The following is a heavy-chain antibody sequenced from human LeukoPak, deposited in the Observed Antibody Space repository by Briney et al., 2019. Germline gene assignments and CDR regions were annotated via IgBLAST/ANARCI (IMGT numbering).Heavy chain of an antibody. V-gene: IGHV4-38-2*01. CDR3: ARTYGDYGTTYYYYYMDV. Sequence: SETLSLTCAVSGYSVGSGYYWAWIRQPPGQGLAWIGIIYGTGSTYYNPSVRGRFTLSRDTSYHQLPLRLRSVTAADTATYFCARTYGDYGTTYYYYYMDVWGQGTTVTVSS. D-gene: IGHD4-17*01. CDR1: GYSVGSGYY. J-gene: IGHJ6*03. CDR2: IYGTGST.